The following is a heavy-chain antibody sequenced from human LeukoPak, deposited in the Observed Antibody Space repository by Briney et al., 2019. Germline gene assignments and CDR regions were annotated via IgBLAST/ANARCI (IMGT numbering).Heavy chain of an antibody. CDR3: ASGRPTYYDFWSGYYTGYWFDP. Sequence: SETLSLTCTVSGYSISSGYYWGWIRQPPGKGLEYIGSIFHSGSIHYNPSLKSRVTISVDTSKNQFSLKLSSVTAADTGVYYCASGRPTYYDFWSGYYTGYWFDPWGQGTLVTVSS. CDR2: IFHSGSI. D-gene: IGHD3-3*01. CDR1: GYSISSGYY. J-gene: IGHJ5*02. V-gene: IGHV4-38-2*02.